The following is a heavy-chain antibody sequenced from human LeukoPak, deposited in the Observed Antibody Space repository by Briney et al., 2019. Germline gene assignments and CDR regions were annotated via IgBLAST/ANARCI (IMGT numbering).Heavy chain of an antibody. CDR1: GFTFSSYS. Sequence: PGGSLRLSCAASGFTFSSYSMNWVRQAPGKGLEWVSYISGSSSTIYYADSVKGRFTISRDNAKNSLYLQMNSLRAEDTAVYYCARISSGWSSGAFDIWGQGTMVTVSS. D-gene: IGHD6-19*01. J-gene: IGHJ3*02. CDR2: ISGSSSTI. CDR3: ARISSGWSSGAFDI. V-gene: IGHV3-48*01.